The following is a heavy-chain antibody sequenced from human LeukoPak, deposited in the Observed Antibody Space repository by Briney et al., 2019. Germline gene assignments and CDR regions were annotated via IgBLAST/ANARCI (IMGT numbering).Heavy chain of an antibody. Sequence: ARRSLRLSCAVSGFSIADYGIHWVRQAPGQALEWFSGLSWSGGSLGYADSVTGRFTISSDNARNSLYLKMKSLRPEDTALYECAKERHLGYSGYDGFGLWGQGTLVIVAS. D-gene: IGHD5-12*01. CDR3: AKERHLGYSGYDGFGL. CDR2: LSWSGGSL. J-gene: IGHJ4*02. CDR1: GFSIADYG. V-gene: IGHV3-9*01.